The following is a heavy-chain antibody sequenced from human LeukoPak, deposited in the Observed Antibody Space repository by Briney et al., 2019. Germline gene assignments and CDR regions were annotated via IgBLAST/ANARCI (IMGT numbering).Heavy chain of an antibody. CDR2: IIPIFGTA. V-gene: IGHV1-69*05. CDR1: GGTFSSYA. D-gene: IGHD3-3*01. J-gene: IGHJ6*03. CDR3: AGGYYDFWSGPFLDYYYYMDV. Sequence: SVKVSCKASGGTFSSYAISWVRQAPGQGLEWMGRIIPIFGTANYAQKFQGRVTITTDESTSTAYMELSSLRSEDTAVYYCAGGYYDFWSGPFLDYYYYMDVWGKGTTVTVSS.